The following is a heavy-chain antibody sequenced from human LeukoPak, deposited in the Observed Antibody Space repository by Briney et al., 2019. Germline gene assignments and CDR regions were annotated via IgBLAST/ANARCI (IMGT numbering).Heavy chain of an antibody. CDR2: IFHSATSYYIGTS. V-gene: IGHV4-39*01. Sequence: PSETLSLTCTVSGGSISSSDYYWRWLRQPPGKGLEWIGTIFHSATSYYIGTSYFNASLKRRVTKSVDTPNHEFSLKMNSVTAADTAVYYCARQEGSTWEYHWLAPWGQGTLVTVSS. D-gene: IGHD6-13*01. CDR1: GGSISSSDYY. J-gene: IGHJ5*02. CDR3: ARQEGSTWEYHWLAP.